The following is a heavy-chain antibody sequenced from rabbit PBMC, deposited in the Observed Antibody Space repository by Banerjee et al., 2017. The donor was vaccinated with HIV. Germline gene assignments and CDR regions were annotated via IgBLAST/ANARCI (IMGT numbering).Heavy chain of an antibody. CDR1: GSDISSNA. V-gene: IGHV1S47*01. CDR3: ARDLAGVIGWNFGL. J-gene: IGHJ4*01. Sequence: QEQLVESGGGLVQPEGSLTLTCKASGSDISSNAMCWVRQAPGKGLELIACIYSSNGDKWYASWAKGRFTISKTSWTTVTLQMTSLTAADTATYFCARDLAGVIGWNFGLWGPGTLVTVS. D-gene: IGHD4-1*01. CDR2: IYSSNGDK.